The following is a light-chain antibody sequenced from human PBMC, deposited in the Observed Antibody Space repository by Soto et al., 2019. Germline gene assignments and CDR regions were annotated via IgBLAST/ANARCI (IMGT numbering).Light chain of an antibody. CDR2: AAS. J-gene: IGKJ5*01. Sequence: DIQLTQSPSFLSPSIGESATITCRASQFISTSVAWYQVKPGKAPKLLIYAASTLESGVPSRFSATVSGTEFSLTITSLQPEDFATYYCQQLFDSPITFGQGTRLEIK. V-gene: IGKV1-9*01. CDR1: QFISTS. CDR3: QQLFDSPIT.